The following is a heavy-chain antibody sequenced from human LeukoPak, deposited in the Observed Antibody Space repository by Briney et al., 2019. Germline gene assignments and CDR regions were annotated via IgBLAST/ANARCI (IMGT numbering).Heavy chain of an antibody. V-gene: IGHV3-30*03. J-gene: IGHJ4*02. CDR3: AIGTYYYGSGSYV. Sequence: GGSLRLSCAASGFTFSSYGMHWVRQAPGKGLEWVAVISYDGSNKYYADSVKGRFTISRDNSKNTLHLQMNSLRAEDTAVYYCAIGTYYYGSGSYVWGQGTLVTVSS. D-gene: IGHD3-10*01. CDR2: ISYDGSNK. CDR1: GFTFSSYG.